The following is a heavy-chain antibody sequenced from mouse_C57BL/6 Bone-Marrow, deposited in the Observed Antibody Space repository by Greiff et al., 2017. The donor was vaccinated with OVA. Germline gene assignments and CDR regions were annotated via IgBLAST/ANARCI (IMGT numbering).Heavy chain of an antibody. CDR1: GYTFTSYG. Sequence: VKLMESGAELARPGASVKLSCKASGYTFTSYGISWVKQRTGQGLEWIGEIYPRSGNTYYNEKFKGKATLTADKSSSTAYMELRSLTSEDSAVYFCARWEIGYYGSSSYAMDYWGQGTSVTVSS. J-gene: IGHJ4*01. CDR3: ARWEIGYYGSSSYAMDY. CDR2: IYPRSGNT. V-gene: IGHV1-81*01. D-gene: IGHD1-1*01.